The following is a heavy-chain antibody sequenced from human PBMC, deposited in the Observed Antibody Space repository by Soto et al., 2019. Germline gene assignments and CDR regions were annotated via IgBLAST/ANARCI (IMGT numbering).Heavy chain of an antibody. J-gene: IGHJ5*01. D-gene: IGHD6-19*01. CDR3: AKAEAVAGLDS. V-gene: IGHV3-23*01. CDR2: ISGGGSST. CDR1: GFTFSSYA. Sequence: PGGSLRLSCAASGFTFSSYAMSWVRQAPGKGLEWVSSISGGGSSTYYAASVKGRFTISRDNSKNSLYLQMNSLRAEDTAIYYCAKAEAVAGLDSWGQGTLVTVSS.